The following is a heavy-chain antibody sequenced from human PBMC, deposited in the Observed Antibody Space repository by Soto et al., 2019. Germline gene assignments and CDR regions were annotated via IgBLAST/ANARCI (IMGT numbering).Heavy chain of an antibody. CDR2: ISYDGSNR. Sequence: GGSLILSCAASGFTFSSDAMHGVRQAPGKGLEWVAVISYDGSNRYYAVSVKGRFTISRDNSKNTLYLQRNSLRAEDPAVYYGASGPGGRRSRVVVVAFPKKYYDVGMDV. J-gene: IGHJ6*01. D-gene: IGHD2-15*01. V-gene: IGHV3-30*14. CDR1: GFTFSSDA. CDR3: ASGPGGRRSRVVVVAFPKKYYDVGMDV.